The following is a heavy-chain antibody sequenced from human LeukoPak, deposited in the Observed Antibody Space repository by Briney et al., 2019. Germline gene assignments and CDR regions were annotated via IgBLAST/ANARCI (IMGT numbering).Heavy chain of an antibody. D-gene: IGHD2-2*01. J-gene: IGHJ4*02. CDR3: VRANDRGGTSPLDY. CDR1: NYYISSGSY. Sequence: RPSETLSLTCGVSNYYISSGSYWSWIRQPPGKGLEWIGSIYHTGSAYYSSSLQSRVTISVDTSKNQFSVKLSSVTAADTAVYYCVRANDRGGTSPLDYWGQGTLVTVSS. V-gene: IGHV4-38-2*01. CDR2: IYHTGSA.